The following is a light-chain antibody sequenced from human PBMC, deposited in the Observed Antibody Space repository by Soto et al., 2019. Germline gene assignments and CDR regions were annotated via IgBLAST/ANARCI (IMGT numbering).Light chain of an antibody. Sequence: QSVLTQPPSASGTPGQRVTVSCSGSSSNIGSNYVYWYQQLPGTAPKLLIYKINQRPSGVPDRFSGSKSGTSASLAISGLLSEDEADYYCAAWDDSLTGYVCGTGTKLTVL. CDR3: AAWDDSLTGYV. J-gene: IGLJ1*01. CDR2: KIN. V-gene: IGLV1-47*01. CDR1: SSNIGSNY.